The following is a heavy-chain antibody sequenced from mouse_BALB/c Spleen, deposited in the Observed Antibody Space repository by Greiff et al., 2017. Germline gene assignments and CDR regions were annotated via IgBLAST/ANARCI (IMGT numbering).Heavy chain of an antibody. V-gene: IGHV3-6*02. D-gene: IGHD3-2*02. CDR3: ARGQDSAMDY. J-gene: IGHJ4*01. CDR1: GYSITSGYY. Sequence: EVQLVESGPGLVKPSQSLSLTCSVTGYSITSGYYWNWIRQFPGNKLEWMGYISYDGSNNYNPSLKNRISITRDTSKNQFFLKLNSVTTEDTATYYCARGQDSAMDYWGQGTSVTVSS. CDR2: ISYDGSN.